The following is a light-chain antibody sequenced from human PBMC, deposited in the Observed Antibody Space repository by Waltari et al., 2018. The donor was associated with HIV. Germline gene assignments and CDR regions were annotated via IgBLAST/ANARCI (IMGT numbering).Light chain of an antibody. CDR3: QQYNSYSGT. CDR1: QSISNW. Sequence: DIQMTQSPSTLSASVGDRVTITCRASQSISNWLAWYQQKPGKAPRLLIYKASTLQSGVPSTFSGSGSGTEFTLTISNLQPDDFATYYCQQYNSYSGTFGQGTKVEIK. CDR2: KAS. V-gene: IGKV1-5*03. J-gene: IGKJ1*01.